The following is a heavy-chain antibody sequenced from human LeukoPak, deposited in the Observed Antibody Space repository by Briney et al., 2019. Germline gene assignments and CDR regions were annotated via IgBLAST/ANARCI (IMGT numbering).Heavy chain of an antibody. D-gene: IGHD2-21*02. V-gene: IGHV4-34*01. CDR1: GGSFSGYY. Sequence: SETLSLTCAVYGGSFSGYYWSWIRQPPGKGLEWIGEINHSGSTNYNPSLKSRVTISVDTSKNQFSLKLSSVTAADTAVYYCAGNYCGGDCYPIFDYWGQGTLVTVSS. J-gene: IGHJ4*02. CDR2: INHSGST. CDR3: AGNYCGGDCYPIFDY.